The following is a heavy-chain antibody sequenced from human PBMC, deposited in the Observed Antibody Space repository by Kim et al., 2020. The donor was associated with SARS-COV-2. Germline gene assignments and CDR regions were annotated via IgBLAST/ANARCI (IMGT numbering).Heavy chain of an antibody. CDR1: GGSISSSSYY. Sequence: SENLSLTCTVSGGSISSSSYYWGWIRQPPGKGLEWIGSIYYSGSTYYNPSLKSRVTISVDTSKNQFSLKLSSVTAADTAVYYCARPRGGVVVVAADWYFDLWGRGTLVTVSS. CDR3: ARPRGGVVVVAADWYFDL. V-gene: IGHV4-39*01. D-gene: IGHD2-15*01. J-gene: IGHJ2*01. CDR2: IYYSGST.